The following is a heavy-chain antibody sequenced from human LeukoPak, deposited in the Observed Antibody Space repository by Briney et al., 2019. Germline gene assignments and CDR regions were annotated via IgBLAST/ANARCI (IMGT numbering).Heavy chain of an antibody. J-gene: IGHJ4*02. CDR1: GFTFSSYA. D-gene: IGHD6-19*01. CDR3: AKDARRTFGLSSGLYRGSYYFDY. Sequence: GGSLRLSCAASGFTFSSYAMSWVRQAPGKGLECISGFSGSGGSTYYADSVKGRFTISKDNSKNTLFLQMNSLRPEDTAVYYCAKDARRTFGLSSGLYRGSYYFDYWGQGTLVTVSS. CDR2: FSGSGGST. V-gene: IGHV3-23*01.